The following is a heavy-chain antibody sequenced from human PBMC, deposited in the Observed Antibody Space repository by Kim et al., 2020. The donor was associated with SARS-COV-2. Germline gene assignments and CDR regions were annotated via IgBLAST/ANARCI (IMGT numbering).Heavy chain of an antibody. J-gene: IGHJ4*02. CDR3: ARGPEWDVRFDY. Sequence: NYAQKFQSKVTITAHKSTSTAYMGLSSLRSEDTAVYYCARGPEWDVRFDYWGQGTLVIVSS. V-gene: IGHV1-69*04. D-gene: IGHD1-26*01.